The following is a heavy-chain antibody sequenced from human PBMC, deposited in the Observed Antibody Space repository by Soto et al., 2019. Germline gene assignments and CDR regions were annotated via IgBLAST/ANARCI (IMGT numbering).Heavy chain of an antibody. CDR3: AKVKVLLWFEESPHDY. V-gene: IGHV3-23*01. J-gene: IGHJ4*02. CDR2: ISGSGGST. Sequence: GGSLRLSCAASGVTFSSYAMSWVRQAPGKGLEWVSAISGSGGSTYYADSVKGRFTISRDNSKNTLYLQMNSLRAEDTAVYYCAKVKVLLWFEESPHDYWGQGTLVTVSS. D-gene: IGHD3-10*01. CDR1: GVTFSSYA.